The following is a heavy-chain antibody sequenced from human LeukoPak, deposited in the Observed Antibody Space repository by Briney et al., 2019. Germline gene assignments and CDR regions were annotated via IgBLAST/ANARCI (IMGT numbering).Heavy chain of an antibody. Sequence: VASVKVSCKASGGTFSSYAINWVRQAPGQGLEWMGGIIPIFGTENYAQKFQGRVTITADESTSTAYMELSSLRSEDTAVYYCARVCSGGSCYLRDAFDIWGQGTMVTVSS. CDR3: ARVCSGGSCYLRDAFDI. V-gene: IGHV1-69*01. J-gene: IGHJ3*02. CDR2: IIPIFGTE. D-gene: IGHD2-15*01. CDR1: GGTFSSYA.